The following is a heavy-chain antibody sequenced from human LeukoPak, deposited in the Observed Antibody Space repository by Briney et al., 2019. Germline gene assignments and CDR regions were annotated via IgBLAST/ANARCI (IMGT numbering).Heavy chain of an antibody. V-gene: IGHV1-69*01. CDR2: IIPIFGTA. J-gene: IGHJ4*02. D-gene: IGHD3-22*01. Sequence: SVTVSCTASGGTFSSYAISWVRQAPRQGLEWMGGIIPIFGTANYAQKFQGRVTITADESTSTAYMELSSLRSEDTAVYYCVRDGSYYDSSGYYYLYWGQGTLVTVSS. CDR1: GGTFSSYA. CDR3: VRDGSYYDSSGYYYLY.